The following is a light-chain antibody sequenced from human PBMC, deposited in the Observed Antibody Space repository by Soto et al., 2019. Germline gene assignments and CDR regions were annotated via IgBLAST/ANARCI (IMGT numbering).Light chain of an antibody. V-gene: IGLV2-8*01. J-gene: IGLJ7*01. CDR1: SSDVGAYIF. Sequence: QSALTQPPSASGSPGQSVTISCTGTSSDVGAYIFVSWYQQHPGTAPKLIIYEVNKRPSGVLDRFSGSWSGNTAPLTVSGLQPEDAADYYCISYAGNHNLVFGGGTQLTVL. CDR3: ISYAGNHNLV. CDR2: EVN.